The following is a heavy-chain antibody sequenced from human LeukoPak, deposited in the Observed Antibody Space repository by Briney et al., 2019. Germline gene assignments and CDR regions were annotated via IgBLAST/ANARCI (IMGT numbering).Heavy chain of an antibody. V-gene: IGHV3-48*04. J-gene: IGHJ4*02. CDR3: ARDFRGPDY. D-gene: IGHD3-10*01. Sequence: PGGSLRLSCAASGFTFNSYTMSWVRQAPGKGLEWVSYISRGGGTIYYADSVKGRFTISRDNTKNSLSLQMNGLRAEDTAVYYCARDFRGPDYWGQGTLVTVSS. CDR1: GFTFNSYT. CDR2: ISRGGGTI.